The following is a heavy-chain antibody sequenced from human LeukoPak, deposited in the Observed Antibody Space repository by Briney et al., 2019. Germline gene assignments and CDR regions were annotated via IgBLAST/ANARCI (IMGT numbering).Heavy chain of an antibody. V-gene: IGHV3-23*01. Sequence: PGGSLRLSCVASGFPFSTYAMSWVRQSPGKGLEWVATISGSDDGTNYANSVKGRFTISRDNSKDTLYLQMNRLRVDDSAMYFCARPTYCITTRCYRELDYWGQGTLVAVSS. CDR3: ARPTYCITTRCYRELDY. CDR1: GFPFSTYA. D-gene: IGHD2-2*01. J-gene: IGHJ4*02. CDR2: ISGSDDGT.